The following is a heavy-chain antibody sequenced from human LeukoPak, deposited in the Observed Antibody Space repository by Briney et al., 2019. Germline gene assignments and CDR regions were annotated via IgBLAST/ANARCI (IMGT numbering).Heavy chain of an antibody. CDR2: ISSTGATI. D-gene: IGHD6-13*01. CDR3: ARMGIAAAGTHYYYMDV. CDR1: RFTFSDYY. J-gene: IGHJ6*03. V-gene: IGHV3-11*04. Sequence: PGGSLRLSCAASRFTFSDYYMSWVRQAPGKGLEWISYISSTGATIHYADSVKGRFTVSRDNANSSLYLQMNSLRAEDTAVYYYARMGIAAAGTHYYYMDVWGKGTTVTVSS.